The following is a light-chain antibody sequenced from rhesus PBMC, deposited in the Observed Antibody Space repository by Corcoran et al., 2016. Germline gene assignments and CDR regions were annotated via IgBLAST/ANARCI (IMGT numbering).Light chain of an antibody. CDR2: AAS. CDR3: LQHNSYPYS. J-gene: IGKJ2*01. Sequence: DIQMTQSPSSLSASVGDTVTITCRASQGISSYLNWFQQKPGKAPKILVYAASSFESGVPSRFSGSGSGTDFTLTISSLQPEDFAVYYCLQHNSYPYSFGQGTKVEIK. CDR1: QGISSY. V-gene: IGKV1-28*03.